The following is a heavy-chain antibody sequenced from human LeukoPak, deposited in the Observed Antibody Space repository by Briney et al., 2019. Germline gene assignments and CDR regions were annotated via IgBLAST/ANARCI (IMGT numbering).Heavy chain of an antibody. CDR2: IYHSGST. J-gene: IGHJ4*02. CDR1: GGSISSGSYY. CDR3: ARQDSSDYYPSFDY. Sequence: PSETLSLTCAVSGGSISSGSYYWSWIRQPAGKGLEWIGEIYHSGSTNYNPSLKSRVTISVDKSKNHFSLRLSSVTAADTAVYYCARQDSSDYYPSFDYWGQGTLVTVSS. V-gene: IGHV4-61*09. D-gene: IGHD3-22*01.